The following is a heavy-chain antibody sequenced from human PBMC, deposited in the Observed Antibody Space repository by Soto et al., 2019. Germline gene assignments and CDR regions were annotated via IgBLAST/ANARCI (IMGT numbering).Heavy chain of an antibody. CDR3: ARGLPYFTITMVRGVVRWFDP. Sequence: KPSETLSLTCAVYGGSFSGYYWSWIRQPPGKGLEWIGEINHSGSTNYNPSLKSRVTISVDTSKNQFSLKLSSVTAADTAVYYCARGLPYFTITMVRGVVRWFDPWGQGTLVTVSS. J-gene: IGHJ5*02. CDR1: GGSFSGYY. CDR2: INHSGST. V-gene: IGHV4-34*01. D-gene: IGHD3-10*01.